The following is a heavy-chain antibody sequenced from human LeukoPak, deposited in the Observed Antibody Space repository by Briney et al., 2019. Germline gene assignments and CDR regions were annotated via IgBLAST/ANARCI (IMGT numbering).Heavy chain of an antibody. D-gene: IGHD5-24*01. CDR3: ARARDGYNYYFDY. CDR2: ISYDGSNK. J-gene: IGHJ4*02. V-gene: IGHV3-30-3*01. CDR1: RFTFSSYA. Sequence: GGSLRLSCAASRFTFSSYAMHWVRQAPGKGLEWVAVISYDGSNKYYADSVKGRFTISRDNSKNTLYLQMNSLRAEDTAVYYCARARDGYNYYFDYWGQGTLVTVSS.